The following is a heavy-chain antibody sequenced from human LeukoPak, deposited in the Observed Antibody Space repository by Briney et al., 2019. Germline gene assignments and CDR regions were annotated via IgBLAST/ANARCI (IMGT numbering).Heavy chain of an antibody. J-gene: IGHJ4*02. D-gene: IGHD2-2*01. CDR2: INPSGGTT. Sequence: GASVKVSCKASGYTFTSYHMHWVRQAPGQGLEWMGIINPSGGTTNYAQKFRGRVTMTRDMSTSTVYMELSSLRSEDTAVYYCAHGAMYQLDYWGQGTLVTVSS. CDR1: GYTFTSYH. CDR3: AHGAMYQLDY. V-gene: IGHV1-46*01.